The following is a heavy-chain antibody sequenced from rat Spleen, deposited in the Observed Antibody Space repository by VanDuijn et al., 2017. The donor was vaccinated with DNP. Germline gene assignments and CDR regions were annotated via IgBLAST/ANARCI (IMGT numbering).Heavy chain of an antibody. CDR1: GFTFSDYA. D-gene: IGHD1-4*01. J-gene: IGHJ3*01. V-gene: IGHV5S10*01. Sequence: EVQLVESGGGLVQPGRSLKLSCAASGFTFSDYAMAWVRQAPKKGLEWVATIIYDGSSTYYRDSVKGRFTISRDNAKSTLYLKMDSLRSEDTATYSCETHGLPGVYWGKGILVPVSS. CDR2: IIYDGSST. CDR3: ETHGLPGVY.